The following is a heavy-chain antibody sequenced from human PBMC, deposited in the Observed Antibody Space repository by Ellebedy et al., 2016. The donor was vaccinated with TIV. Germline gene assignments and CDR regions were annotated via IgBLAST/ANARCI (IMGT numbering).Heavy chain of an antibody. CDR3: AGGSQFDP. CDR2: MNPNNGNT. J-gene: IGHJ5*02. CDR1: GYIFTSYD. Sequence: AASVKVSCKASGYIFTSYDINWVRQATGHGLEWMGWMNPNNGNTEYAQKFQGRVTMTRNTSISTAYMELSSLRSEDTAVYYCAGGSQFDPWGQGTLVTVSS. V-gene: IGHV1-8*01.